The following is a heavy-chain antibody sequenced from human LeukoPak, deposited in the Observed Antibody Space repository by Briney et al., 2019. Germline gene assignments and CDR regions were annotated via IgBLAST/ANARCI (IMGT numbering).Heavy chain of an antibody. CDR1: GFTFSSYW. CDR2: IKLDGSEK. Sequence: GGSLRLSCAASGFTFSSYWMSWVGQAPGKGLEGVAHIKLDGSEKYYVDSVKGRFTTSRHNAKKSLYLQMNSLRDEDTAVYYCARDFFAFGGVIALLDYWGQGTLVTVSS. D-gene: IGHD3-16*02. CDR3: ARDFFAFGGVIALLDY. J-gene: IGHJ4*02. V-gene: IGHV3-7*01.